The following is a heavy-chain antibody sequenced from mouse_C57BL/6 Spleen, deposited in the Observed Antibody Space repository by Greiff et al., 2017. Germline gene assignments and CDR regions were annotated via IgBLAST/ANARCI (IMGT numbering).Heavy chain of an antibody. Sequence: QVQLQQPGAELVRPGTSVKLSCKASGYTFTSYWMHWVKQRPGQGLEWIGVIDPSDSYTNYNQKFKGKATLTVDTSSSTAYMQLSSLTSEDSAVYYCARKSITTVVAPYYFDYWGQGTTLTVSS. CDR3: ARKSITTVVAPYYFDY. D-gene: IGHD1-1*01. CDR2: IDPSDSYT. J-gene: IGHJ2*01. CDR1: GYTFTSYW. V-gene: IGHV1-59*01.